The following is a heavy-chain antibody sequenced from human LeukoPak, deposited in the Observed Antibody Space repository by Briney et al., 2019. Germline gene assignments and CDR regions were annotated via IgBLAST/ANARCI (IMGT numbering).Heavy chain of an antibody. V-gene: IGHV4-34*01. D-gene: IGHD3-10*01. Sequence: SETLSLTCTVYGGSFSGYYWSWIRQPPGRGLEWIGEINHSGSINYNPSLKSRVTISVDTSRNQFSLKLNSVTAADTAVYYCAKSNGYGLVDIWGQGTMVTVSS. J-gene: IGHJ3*02. CDR3: AKSNGYGLVDI. CDR1: GGSFSGYY. CDR2: INHSGSI.